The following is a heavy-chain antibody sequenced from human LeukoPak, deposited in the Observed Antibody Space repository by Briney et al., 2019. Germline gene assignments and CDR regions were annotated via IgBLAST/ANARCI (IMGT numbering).Heavy chain of an antibody. D-gene: IGHD6-19*01. Sequence: GASVKVSFKASGYTFTNFGISWVRQAPGQGLEWMGWISAYNGNTNYAQKVQGRVTMTTDTSTSTAYMELRSLRSDDTAVYYCARAGGWAREDYKADAFDIWGQGTMVTVSS. V-gene: IGHV1-18*01. CDR3: ARAGGWAREDYKADAFDI. CDR2: ISAYNGNT. CDR1: GYTFTNFG. J-gene: IGHJ3*02.